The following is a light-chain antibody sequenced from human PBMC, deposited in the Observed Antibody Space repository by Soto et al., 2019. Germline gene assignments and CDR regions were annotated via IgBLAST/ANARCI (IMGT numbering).Light chain of an antibody. V-gene: IGKV1-5*03. J-gene: IGKJ2*01. CDR2: RAS. CDR1: QSIDAW. CDR3: QQYNSYPKP. Sequence: DVQMTQSPSTLSASIGDTVTITCRASQSIDAWLAWYQQKPGRPPKLLIYRASILENGVPSRFSGRGSGTEFTLTISGLRPDDLGTYFCQQYNSYPKPFGEGTKLDI.